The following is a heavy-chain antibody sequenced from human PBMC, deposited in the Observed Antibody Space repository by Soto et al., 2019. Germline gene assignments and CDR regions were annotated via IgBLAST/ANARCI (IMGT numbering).Heavy chain of an antibody. J-gene: IGHJ5*02. D-gene: IGHD3-3*01. CDR1: GGSVNGYY. CDR2: INHTGGT. CDR3: ATRITVFGLLIPPFDP. Sequence: PSETLSLTCAVYGGSVNGYYWNWIRQPPGKGLEWIGEINHTGGTHYNPSLKGRVTMSVDTSKNQSSLRLSSVTAADTAIYYCATRITVFGLLIPPFDPWGQGTQVTVSS. V-gene: IGHV4-34*01.